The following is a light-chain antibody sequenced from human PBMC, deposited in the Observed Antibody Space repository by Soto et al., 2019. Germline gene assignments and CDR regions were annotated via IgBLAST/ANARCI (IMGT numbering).Light chain of an antibody. Sequence: DIHLTQSPSTLSASVGDRVTITCRASQSISSWLAWYQQKPGKAPKLLIYKASTLGSGVPSRFSGSGSGTEFTLTISSLQPDDFATYYCQHWVDYMWTFGQGTKVEI. J-gene: IGKJ1*01. CDR1: QSISSW. V-gene: IGKV1-5*03. CDR2: KAS. CDR3: QHWVDYMWT.